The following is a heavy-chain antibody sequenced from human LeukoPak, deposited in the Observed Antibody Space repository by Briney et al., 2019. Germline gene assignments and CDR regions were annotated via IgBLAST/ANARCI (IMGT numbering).Heavy chain of an antibody. CDR1: GGSDSSAEYY. CDR3: PRVAYRLRQPRYPA. D-gene: IGHD3-9*01. Sequence: SETLYLSCALSGGSDSSAEYYWIWIRQPPGKRLEWIGYIYRSGSTYYNPSLESRLSISVDTSKHLFSLKLSSVTAADTAVYYRPRVAYRLRQPRYPAWRRATMVTVSS. V-gene: IGHV4-30-4*01. CDR2: IYRSGST. J-gene: IGHJ5*02.